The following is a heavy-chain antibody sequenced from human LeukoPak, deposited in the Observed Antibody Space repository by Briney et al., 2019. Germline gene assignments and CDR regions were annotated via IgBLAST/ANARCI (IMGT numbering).Heavy chain of an antibody. J-gene: IGHJ5*02. CDR1: GFTVSSNY. CDR2: IYSGGST. D-gene: IGHD6-13*01. V-gene: IGHV3-66*01. Sequence: PGGSLRLSCAASGFTVSSNYMSWVRQAPGKGLEWVSVIYSGGSTYYADSVKGRLTISRDNAKNTLYLQMNSLRAEDTAVYYCARDGTTSSWVAYNWFDLWGQGTLVTVSS. CDR3: ARDGTTSSWVAYNWFDL.